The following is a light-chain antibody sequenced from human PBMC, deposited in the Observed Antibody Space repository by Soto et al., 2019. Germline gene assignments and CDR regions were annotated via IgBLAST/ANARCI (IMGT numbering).Light chain of an antibody. CDR3: QSYDSSLSGSV. V-gene: IGLV1-40*01. J-gene: IGLJ3*02. CDR2: GNF. Sequence: QSVLAQPPSVSGAPGQRVTISCTGSSSNIGAGYDVHWYQQIPGTAPKLLIYGNFNRPSGVPDRFSGSKSDTSASLAITGLQAEDEADYYCQSYDSSLSGSVFGGGTKVTVL. CDR1: SSNIGAGYD.